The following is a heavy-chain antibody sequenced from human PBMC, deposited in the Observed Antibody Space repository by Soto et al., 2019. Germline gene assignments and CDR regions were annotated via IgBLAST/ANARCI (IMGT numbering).Heavy chain of an antibody. J-gene: IGHJ4*02. V-gene: IGHV1-18*01. Sequence: QVHLVQSGAEVKKPGASVKVSCKGSGYGFTTYGITWLRQAPGQGLEWMAWISAHNGNTSYAQTLQGRVTVTRDTSTSTAYMEMRSLRSDDTAVYYGARGRYGDYWGQGDLVSVSS. CDR3: ARGRYGDY. D-gene: IGHD1-1*01. CDR2: ISAHNGNT. CDR1: GYGFTTYG.